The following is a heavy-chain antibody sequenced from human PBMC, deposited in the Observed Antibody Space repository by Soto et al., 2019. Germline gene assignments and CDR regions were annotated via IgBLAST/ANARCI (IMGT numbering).Heavy chain of an antibody. J-gene: IGHJ4*02. V-gene: IGHV1-69*13. CDR1: GDTFTANY. D-gene: IGHD5-12*01. Sequence: SVKVSCKASGDTFTANYIHWVRQAPGQGFEWMGGIVPVFGRPNYAQRFRGRLTITADESTSTGYMELISLRSDDTAVYYCAREGSGYNFWGQGTQVTVSS. CDR3: AREGSGYNF. CDR2: IVPVFGRP.